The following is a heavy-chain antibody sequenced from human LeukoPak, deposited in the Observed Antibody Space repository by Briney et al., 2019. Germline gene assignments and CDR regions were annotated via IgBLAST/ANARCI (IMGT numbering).Heavy chain of an antibody. CDR3: ARGDSYSSGWYGNFDY. CDR1: GYTFTSYG. D-gene: IGHD6-19*01. V-gene: IGHV1-18*01. Sequence: ASVKVSCKASGYTFTSYGISWVRQAPGQGLEWMGWISAYNGNTNYALKFQGRVTVATDTSTSTAYMELRSLRSDDTAAYYCARGDSYSSGWYGNFDYWGQGTLVTVSS. CDR2: ISAYNGNT. J-gene: IGHJ4*02.